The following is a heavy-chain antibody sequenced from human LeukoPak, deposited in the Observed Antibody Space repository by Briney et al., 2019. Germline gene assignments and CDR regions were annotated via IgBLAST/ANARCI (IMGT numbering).Heavy chain of an antibody. Sequence: PSETLSLTCAVSGGSISSGGYSWSWIRQPPGKGLEWIGYIYHSGSTYYNPSLKSRVTISVDRSKNQFSLKLSSVTAADTAVYYCARAMGAPDAFDIWGQGTMVTVSS. CDR3: ARAMGAPDAFDI. CDR2: IYHSGST. CDR1: GGSISSGGYS. V-gene: IGHV4-30-2*01. D-gene: IGHD1-26*01. J-gene: IGHJ3*02.